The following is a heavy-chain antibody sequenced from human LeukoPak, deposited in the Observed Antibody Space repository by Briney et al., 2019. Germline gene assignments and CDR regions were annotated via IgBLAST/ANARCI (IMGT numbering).Heavy chain of an antibody. CDR3: ARDASNGPRSNWFDP. V-gene: IGHV4-59*01. J-gene: IGHJ5*02. D-gene: IGHD3-22*01. CDR1: GDSMSNFY. CDR2: IYFSGRT. Sequence: SETLSLTCTVSGDSMSNFYWSWIRQSPGKGLEWLGYIYFSGRTNYNPSLKSRLATSVDASQNQFFLKLDTVTTADTAIYFCARDASNGPRSNWFDPWGQGTLVTVSS.